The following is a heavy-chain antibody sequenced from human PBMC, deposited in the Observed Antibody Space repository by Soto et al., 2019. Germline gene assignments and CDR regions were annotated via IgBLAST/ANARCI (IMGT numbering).Heavy chain of an antibody. CDR3: ARHGVCSSTSCYGSDYYYYYGMDV. J-gene: IGHJ6*02. V-gene: IGHV5-51*01. D-gene: IGHD2-2*01. Sequence: PGESLKISCKGSGYSFTSYWIGWVRQMPGKGLEWMGTIYPGDSDTRYSPSFQGQVTISADKSISTAYLQWSSLKASDTAMYYCARHGVCSSTSCYGSDYYYYYGMDVWGQGTTVTVSS. CDR2: IYPGDSDT. CDR1: GYSFTSYW.